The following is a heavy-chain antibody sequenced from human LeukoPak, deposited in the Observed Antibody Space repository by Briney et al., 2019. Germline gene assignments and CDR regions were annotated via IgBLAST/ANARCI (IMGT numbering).Heavy chain of an antibody. D-gene: IGHD6-13*01. V-gene: IGHV4-31*03. CDR3: ARGRQGYSSSWRQKLFDY. J-gene: IGHJ4*02. CDR2: IYYSGST. Sequence: SETPSLTCTVSGSSISSGGYYWSWIRQHPGKGLEWIGYIYYSGSTYYNPSLKSRVTISVDTSKNQFSLKLSSVTAADTAVYYCARGRQGYSSSWRQKLFDYWGQGTLVTVSS. CDR1: GSSISSGGYY.